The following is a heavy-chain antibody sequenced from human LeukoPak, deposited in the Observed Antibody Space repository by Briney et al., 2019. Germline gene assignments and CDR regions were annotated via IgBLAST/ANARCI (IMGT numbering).Heavy chain of an antibody. CDR2: IYHSGST. V-gene: IGHV4-4*02. CDR1: GGSISSSNW. CDR3: ARKGYSYGFPYYYYGMDV. Sequence: SETLSLTCAVSGGSISSSNWWSWVRPPPGKGLEWIGEIYHSGSTNYNPSLKSRVTISVDKSKNQFSQKLSSVTAADTAVYYCARKGYSYGFPYYYYGMDVWGNGTTVTVSS. J-gene: IGHJ6*04. D-gene: IGHD5-18*01.